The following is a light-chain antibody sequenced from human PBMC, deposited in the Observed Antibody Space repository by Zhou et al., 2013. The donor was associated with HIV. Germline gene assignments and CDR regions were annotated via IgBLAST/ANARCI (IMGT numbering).Light chain of an antibody. CDR1: QSVSSN. J-gene: IGKJ4*01. CDR2: GAS. Sequence: EIVLTQSPGTLSLSPGERATLSCRASQSVSSNLAWYQQKPGQAPRLLIYGASTRATGIPARFSGSGSGTEFTLTISSLQSEDFAVYYCQQYNNWPLTFGGRDQGGDQT. V-gene: IGKV3-15*01. CDR3: QQYNNWPLT.